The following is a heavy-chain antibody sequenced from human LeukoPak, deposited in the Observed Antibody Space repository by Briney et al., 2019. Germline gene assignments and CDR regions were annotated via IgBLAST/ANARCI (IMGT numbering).Heavy chain of an antibody. Sequence: SETLSLTCTVSGGSISSSSYYWGWIRQPPGKGLEWIGSIYTSGSTNYNPSLKSRVTMSVDASKNQFSLKLSSVTAADTAVYYCARATVTKFGYYYYYMDVWGKGTTVTVSS. CDR1: GGSISSSSYY. D-gene: IGHD4-17*01. J-gene: IGHJ6*03. CDR2: IYTSGST. CDR3: ARATVTKFGYYYYYMDV. V-gene: IGHV4-39*07.